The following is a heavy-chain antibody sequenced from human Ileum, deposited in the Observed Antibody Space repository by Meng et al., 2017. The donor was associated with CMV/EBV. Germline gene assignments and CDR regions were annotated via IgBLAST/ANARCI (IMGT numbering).Heavy chain of an antibody. Sequence: GGSLRLSCAASGFTFSNYGMYWVRQAPGKGREWVTMIRYDGSSEFYAESVKGRFTISRDNSKNTLYLQMNSLRADDTAVYYCAKDLRVAAAGTLYYGMDVWGQGTTVTVSS. CDR3: AKDLRVAAAGTLYYGMDV. D-gene: IGHD6-13*01. CDR2: IRYDGSSE. V-gene: IGHV3-30*02. CDR1: GFTFSNYG. J-gene: IGHJ6*02.